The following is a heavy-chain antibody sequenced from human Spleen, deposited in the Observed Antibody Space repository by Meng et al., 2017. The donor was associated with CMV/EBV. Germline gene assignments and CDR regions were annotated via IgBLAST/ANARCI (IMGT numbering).Heavy chain of an antibody. Sequence: SCGSISSSNWWSWVRQPPGKGLEWIGEIYHSGSTNYNPSLKSRVTISVDKSKNQFSLKLSSVTAADTAVYYCARARDFWSGYPFDYWGQGTLVTVSS. J-gene: IGHJ4*02. CDR1: CGSISSSNW. D-gene: IGHD3-3*01. CDR3: ARARDFWSGYPFDY. CDR2: IYHSGST. V-gene: IGHV4-4*02.